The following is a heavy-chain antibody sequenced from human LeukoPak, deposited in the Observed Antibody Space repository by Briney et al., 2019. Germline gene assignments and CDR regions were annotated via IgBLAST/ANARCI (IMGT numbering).Heavy chain of an antibody. CDR3: ARGKTGSYYSRSYYMDV. D-gene: IGHD3-10*01. Sequence: GGSLRLSCAASGFIFSDYYMSWIRQAPGKGLEWVSYISSSGITIYYADSVKGRFTISRDNAKNSLYLQMNSLRAEDTAVYYCARGKTGSYYSRSYYMDVWGKGTTVTISS. CDR2: ISSSGITI. V-gene: IGHV3-11*01. CDR1: GFIFSDYY. J-gene: IGHJ6*03.